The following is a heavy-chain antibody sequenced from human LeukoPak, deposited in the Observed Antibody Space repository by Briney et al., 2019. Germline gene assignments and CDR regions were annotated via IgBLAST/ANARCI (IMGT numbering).Heavy chain of an antibody. V-gene: IGHV3-23*01. D-gene: IGHD3-22*01. CDR3: AKGSYYDSSGSFYFDY. J-gene: IGHJ4*02. CDR2: ISGSGNRT. CDR1: GFTFSSYA. Sequence: TGGSLRLSCAASGFTFSSYAMSWVRQAPGKGLEWVSSISGSGNRTYYADSVKGRFTISRDNSKNTLFLQMNSLRAEDTAVYYCAKGSYYDSSGSFYFDYWGQGTLVTVSS.